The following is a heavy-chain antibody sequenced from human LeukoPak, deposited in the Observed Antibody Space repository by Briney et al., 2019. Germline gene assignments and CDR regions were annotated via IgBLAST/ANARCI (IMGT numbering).Heavy chain of an antibody. D-gene: IGHD1-1*01. Sequence: ASVKVSCKASGYTFTSNYIHWVRQAPGQGLEWMGMIYPRDGSTSYAQKFQGRVTVTRDTSTSTVHMELSSLRSEDTAVYYCASRGLETGRFLNPFDYWGQGTLVTVSS. V-gene: IGHV1-46*01. J-gene: IGHJ4*02. CDR2: IYPRDGST. CDR3: ASRGLETGRFLNPFDY. CDR1: GYTFTSNY.